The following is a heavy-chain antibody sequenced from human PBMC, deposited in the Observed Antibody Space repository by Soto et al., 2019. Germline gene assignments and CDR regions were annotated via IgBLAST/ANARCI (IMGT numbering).Heavy chain of an antibody. J-gene: IGHJ3*01. CDR3: ARQQYTVVTAFDV. V-gene: IGHV4-59*02. D-gene: IGHD2-15*01. CDR2: VSYSGKT. Sequence: QVQLQESGPGLVKTSDTLSLTCTVSGGSVTPYYWSWIRQSPGEGLEWIGYVSYSGKTGYNPSLKIRVSMSIDTSKNEFSLKLTSLTAADAATYYCARQQYTVVTAFDVWGQGTTVAVSS. CDR1: GGSVTPYY.